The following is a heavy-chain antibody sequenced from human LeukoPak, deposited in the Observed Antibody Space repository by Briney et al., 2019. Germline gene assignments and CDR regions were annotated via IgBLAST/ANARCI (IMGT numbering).Heavy chain of an antibody. D-gene: IGHD6-13*01. CDR2: ISSISSAI. V-gene: IGHV3-48*02. CDR1: GFTLITYS. J-gene: IGHJ4*02. Sequence: GRSLRLSCAVSGFTLITYSTNGVGQAPRKGVEGISYISSISSAIYYADSVRGRFTISRDNAKNALYLQMNSLRDEDTAVYYCARTAAGSHFDYWGQGTLVSVS. CDR3: ARTAAGSHFDY.